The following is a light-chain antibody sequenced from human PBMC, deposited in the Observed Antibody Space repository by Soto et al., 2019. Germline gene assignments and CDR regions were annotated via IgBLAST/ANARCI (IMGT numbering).Light chain of an antibody. V-gene: IGLV3-21*04. CDR2: YDS. CDR3: QVWDSNSDHVV. J-gene: IGLJ2*01. Sequence: SYELTQPPSVSVAPGKTARITCGGNNIGSKSVHWDQQKPGQAPVLVIYYDSDRPSGIPERFSGYNSGNTATLTISRVEAGDEADYYCQVWDSNSDHVVFGGGTKLTVL. CDR1: NIGSKS.